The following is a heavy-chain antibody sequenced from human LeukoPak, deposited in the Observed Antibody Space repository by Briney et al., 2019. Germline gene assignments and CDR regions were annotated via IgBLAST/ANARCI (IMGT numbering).Heavy chain of an antibody. D-gene: IGHD3-22*01. Sequence: SGTLSLTCAVSGGSISSSNWWSWVRQPPGKGLEWIGEIYHSGSTNYNPSLKSRVTISVDKSKNQFSLKLSSVTAADTAVYYCARDRGYYDSSGYYAYYFDYWGQGTLVTVSS. V-gene: IGHV4-4*02. CDR3: ARDRGYYDSSGYYAYYFDY. CDR2: IYHSGST. J-gene: IGHJ4*02. CDR1: GGSISSSNW.